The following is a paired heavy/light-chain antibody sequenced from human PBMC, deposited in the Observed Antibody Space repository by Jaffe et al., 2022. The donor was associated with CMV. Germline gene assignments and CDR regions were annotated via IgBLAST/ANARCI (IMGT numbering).Light chain of an antibody. CDR2: AAS. J-gene: IGKJ3*01. CDR1: QGISNY. CDR3: QKYNSAPPFT. Sequence: DIQMTQSPSSLSASVGDRVTITCRASQGISNYLAWYQQKPGKVPKLLIYAASTLQSGVPSRFSGSGSGTDFTLTISSLQPEDVATYYCQKYNSAPPFTFGPGTKVDIK. V-gene: IGKV1-27*01.
Heavy chain of an antibody. CDR3: TTDSRSSPYSSGWYNGFGLDY. J-gene: IGHJ4*02. D-gene: IGHD6-19*01. CDR1: GFTFSNAW. V-gene: IGHV3-15*01. Sequence: EVQLVESGGGLVKPGGSLRLSCAASGFTFSNAWMSWVRQAPGKGLEWVGRIKSKTDGGTTDYAAPVKGRFTISRDDSKNTLYLQMNSLKTEDTAVYYCTTDSRSSPYSSGWYNGFGLDYWGQGTLVTVSS. CDR2: IKSKTDGGTT.